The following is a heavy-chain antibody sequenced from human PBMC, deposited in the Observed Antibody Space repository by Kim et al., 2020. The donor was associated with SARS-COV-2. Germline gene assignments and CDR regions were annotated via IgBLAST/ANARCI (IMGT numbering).Heavy chain of an antibody. Sequence: SETLSLTCAVYGGSFSGYYWSWIRQPPGKGLEWIGEINHSGSTNYNPSLKSRVTISVDTSKNQFSLKLSSVTAADTAVYYCASKVTMVRGVWFDPWGQGTLVTVSS. CDR2: INHSGST. J-gene: IGHJ5*02. V-gene: IGHV4-34*01. CDR3: ASKVTMVRGVWFDP. CDR1: GGSFSGYY. D-gene: IGHD3-10*01.